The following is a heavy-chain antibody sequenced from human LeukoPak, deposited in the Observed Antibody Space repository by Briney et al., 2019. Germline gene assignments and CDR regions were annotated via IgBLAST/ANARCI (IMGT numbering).Heavy chain of an antibody. D-gene: IGHD6-13*01. CDR2: ISGSGGST. J-gene: IGHJ6*03. Sequence: GGSLRLSCAASGFTFSNYAMSWVRQAPGKGLEWVSVISGSGGSTYYAGSVKGRFTISRDNSKNTLYLQMNTLIAEGTAVYYCAKSAAAGNYYYYYMDVWGKGTTVTVSS. V-gene: IGHV3-23*01. CDR1: GFTFSNYA. CDR3: AKSAAAGNYYYYYMDV.